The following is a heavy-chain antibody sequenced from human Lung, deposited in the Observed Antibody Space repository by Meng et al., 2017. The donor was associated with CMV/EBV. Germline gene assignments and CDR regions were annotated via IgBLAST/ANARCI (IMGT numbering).Heavy chain of an antibody. Sequence: YGGSFGGYYWSWIRQPPGKGLEWIGEINHSGSTNYNPSLKSRVTISVDTSKNQFSLKLSSVTAADTAVYYCASSGRDIVATMAMTSEYWGQGTLVTVSS. CDR3: ASSGRDIVATMAMTSEY. V-gene: IGHV4-34*01. CDR1: GGSFGGYY. CDR2: INHSGST. J-gene: IGHJ4*02. D-gene: IGHD5-12*01.